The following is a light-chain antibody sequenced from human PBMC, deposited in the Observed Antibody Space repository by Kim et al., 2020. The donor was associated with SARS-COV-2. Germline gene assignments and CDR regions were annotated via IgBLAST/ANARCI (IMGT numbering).Light chain of an antibody. CDR2: DVT. CDR3: ASYTSSNSLV. J-gene: IGLJ3*02. V-gene: IGLV2-14*03. Sequence: GQPITISCTGTSNDIGLYNYVSWYQLHPGTAPKLLIYDVTKRPSGVSDRFAGSKSGNTASLSISGLQTEDESEYFCASYTSSNSLVFGGGTQLTVL. CDR1: SNDIGLYNY.